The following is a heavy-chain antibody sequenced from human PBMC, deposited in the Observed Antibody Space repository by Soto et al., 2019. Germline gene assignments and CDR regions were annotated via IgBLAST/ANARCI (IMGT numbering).Heavy chain of an antibody. J-gene: IGHJ4*02. D-gene: IGHD1-26*01. Sequence: QVQLVQSGAEVKKHGSSVKVSCKASGGTFSSYSINWVRQAPGQGLEWMGEIIHIFGTANYAQKFQGRVTSTADESTSTAYMELSSLRSEDTALYYCARDGGRHSGGIDYWGQGTLVTVSS. V-gene: IGHV1-69*01. CDR2: IIHIFGTA. CDR1: GGTFSSYS. CDR3: ARDGGRHSGGIDY.